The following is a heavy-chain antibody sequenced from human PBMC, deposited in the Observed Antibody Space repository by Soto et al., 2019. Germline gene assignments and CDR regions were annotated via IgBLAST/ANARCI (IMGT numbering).Heavy chain of an antibody. CDR1: GFTFSSYA. D-gene: IGHD5-18*01. CDR3: ARGSPGVPLNQDTAMVLIDY. Sequence: PGGSLRLSCAASGFTFSSYAMHWVRQAPGKGLEWVAVISYDGSNKYYADSVKGRFTISRDNSKNTLYLQMNSLRAEDTAVYYCARGSPGVPLNQDTAMVLIDYWGQGTLVTSPQ. J-gene: IGHJ4*02. V-gene: IGHV3-30-3*01. CDR2: ISYDGSNK.